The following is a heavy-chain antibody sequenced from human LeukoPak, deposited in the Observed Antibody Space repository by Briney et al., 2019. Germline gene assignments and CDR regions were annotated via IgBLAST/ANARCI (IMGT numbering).Heavy chain of an antibody. CDR1: GGSVSGGAYY. CDR2: IYYSGST. Sequence: SETLSLTCTVSGGSVSGGAYYWSWIRQPPGKGLEWIGYIYYSGSTNYNPSLKSRVTISVDTSKNQFSLKLSSVTAADTAVYYCARDRYDFWSGYDYWYFDLWGRGTLVTVSS. J-gene: IGHJ2*01. D-gene: IGHD3-3*01. CDR3: ARDRYDFWSGYDYWYFDL. V-gene: IGHV4-61*08.